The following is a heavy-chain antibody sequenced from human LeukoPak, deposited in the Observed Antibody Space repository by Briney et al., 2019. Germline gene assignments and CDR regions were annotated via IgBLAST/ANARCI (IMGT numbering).Heavy chain of an antibody. J-gene: IGHJ6*03. V-gene: IGHV1-2*02. CDR3: ARVSSGWYYYYYYYMDV. CDR2: INPNSGGT. D-gene: IGHD6-19*01. CDR1: GYTFSGHY. Sequence: ASVKVSCKASGYTFSGHYMYWVRQAPGQGLEWMGWINPNSGGTNYAQKFQGRVTMTRDTSISTAYMELSRLRSDDTAVYYCARVSSGWYYYYYYYMDVWGKGTTVTVSS.